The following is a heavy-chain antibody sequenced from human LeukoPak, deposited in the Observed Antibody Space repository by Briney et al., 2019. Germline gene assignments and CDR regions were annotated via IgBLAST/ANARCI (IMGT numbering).Heavy chain of an antibody. CDR3: ARLTGDYKNWLDP. Sequence: GASVKVSCKASGGTFSSYAISWVRQAPGQGLEWMGGITPIFGTANYAQKFQGRVTITADESTSTAYMELSSLRSEDTAIYYCARLTGDYKNWLDPWGQGTLVTVSS. J-gene: IGHJ5*02. D-gene: IGHD4-4*01. CDR2: ITPIFGTA. V-gene: IGHV1-69*13. CDR1: GGTFSSYA.